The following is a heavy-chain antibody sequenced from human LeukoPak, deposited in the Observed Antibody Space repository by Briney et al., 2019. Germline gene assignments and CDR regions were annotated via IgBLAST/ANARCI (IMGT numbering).Heavy chain of an antibody. CDR2: IKQDGSEK. Sequence: GGSLRLSCEGSGLTFSSHWMTWVRQAPGKGLEWVANIKQDGSEKYYVDSVKGRFTISRDNAKNSLYLQMNSLRAEDTAVYYCARELSIAARSYFDYWGQGTLVTVSS. D-gene: IGHD6-6*01. CDR1: GLTFSSHW. CDR3: ARELSIAARSYFDY. V-gene: IGHV3-7*01. J-gene: IGHJ4*02.